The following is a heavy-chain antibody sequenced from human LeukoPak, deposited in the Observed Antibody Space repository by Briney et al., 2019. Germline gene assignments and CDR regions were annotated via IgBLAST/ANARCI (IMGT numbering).Heavy chain of an antibody. D-gene: IGHD5-18*01. V-gene: IGHV4-34*01. J-gene: IGHJ4*02. CDR1: GGSFSGYY. Sequence: SETLSLTCTVSGGSFSGYYWSWIRQPPGKGLEWIGEINHSGSTNYNPSLKSRVTISVDTSKNQFSLKLSSVTAADTAVYYCARLREEGEGYSYLTLDYWGQGTLVTVSS. CDR3: ARLREEGEGYSYLTLDY. CDR2: INHSGST.